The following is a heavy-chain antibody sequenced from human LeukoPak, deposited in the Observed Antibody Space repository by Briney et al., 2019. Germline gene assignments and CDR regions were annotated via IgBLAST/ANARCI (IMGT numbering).Heavy chain of an antibody. D-gene: IGHD3-22*01. CDR3: ARDRPGGYYGFDY. J-gene: IGHJ4*02. Sequence: PGGSLRLSCAASGFTVSSTYMSWVRQAPGKGLEWVSIISNAGSTYYADSVKGRFTISRDNSKNTVFLQINSLRAEDTAVYYCARDRPGGYYGFDYWGQGTLATVSS. CDR2: ISNAGST. V-gene: IGHV3-53*01. CDR1: GFTVSSTY.